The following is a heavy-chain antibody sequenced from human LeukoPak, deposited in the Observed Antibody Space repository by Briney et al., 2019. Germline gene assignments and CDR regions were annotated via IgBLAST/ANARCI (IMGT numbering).Heavy chain of an antibody. CDR2: INHSGST. CDR3: AGDRYYYDSSGYSIFDY. V-gene: IGHV4-34*01. J-gene: IGHJ4*02. CDR1: GGSFSGYY. Sequence: SETLSLTCAVYGGSFSGYYWSWIRQPPGKGPEWIGEINHSGSTNYNPSLKSRVTISVDTSKNQFSLKLSSVTAADTAVYYCAGDRYYYDSSGYSIFDYWGQGTLVTVSS. D-gene: IGHD3-22*01.